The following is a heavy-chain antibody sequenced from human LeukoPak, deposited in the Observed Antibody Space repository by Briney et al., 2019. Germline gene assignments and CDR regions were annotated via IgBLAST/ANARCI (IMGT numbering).Heavy chain of an antibody. CDR1: GFPLSRHS. D-gene: IGHD2-15*01. V-gene: IGHV3-23*01. J-gene: IGHJ4*02. CDR2: ICGSGGST. Sequence: GGSLKLSCATPGFPLSRHSMGRVRPAPGKGLEWVSAICGSGGSTYYADSVKGRFTISRDNSKNTLYLQMNSLRAEDTAVYYCAKLAIVVVVADTMGDDYWGQGTLVTVSS. CDR3: AKLAIVVVVADTMGDDY.